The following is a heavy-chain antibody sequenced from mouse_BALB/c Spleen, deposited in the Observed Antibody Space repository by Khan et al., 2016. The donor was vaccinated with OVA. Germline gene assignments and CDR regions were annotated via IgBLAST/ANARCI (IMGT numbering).Heavy chain of an antibody. D-gene: IGHD1-3*01. J-gene: IGHJ3*01. Sequence: VQLQQPGPELVKPGASMKISCKASGYSFTDYTMHWVKQSHGKNLEWIGLINPYNGGTNYNQKFKDRATLTVDKSSSTAYMELLSLTSEDSAVYYCSGSGYAGFAYWGQGTLVTVSA. V-gene: IGHV1-18*01. CDR2: INPYNGGT. CDR1: GYSFTDYT. CDR3: SGSGYAGFAY.